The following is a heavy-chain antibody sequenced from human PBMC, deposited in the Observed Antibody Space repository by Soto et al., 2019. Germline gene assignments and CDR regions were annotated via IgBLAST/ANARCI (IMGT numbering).Heavy chain of an antibody. D-gene: IGHD2-21*02. V-gene: IGHV3-30*03. CDR3: ARIVVVTYYFDY. J-gene: IGHJ4*02. CDR1: GFTFSSYG. Sequence: QVQLVESGGGVVQPGRSLRLSCAASGFTFSSYGMHWVRQAPGKGLEWVAVISYDGSHKYYADSVKGRFTISRDNSKNTLYLQMNSLRAEDTAVYYCARIVVVTYYFDYWGQGTLVTVSS. CDR2: ISYDGSHK.